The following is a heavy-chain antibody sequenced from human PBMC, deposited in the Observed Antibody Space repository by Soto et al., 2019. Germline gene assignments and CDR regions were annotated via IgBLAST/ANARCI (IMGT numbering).Heavy chain of an antibody. CDR2: ISSSSSTI. V-gene: IGHV3-48*02. CDR1: GFTFSSYS. CDR3: ARGFGSSGYYWPY. J-gene: IGHJ4*02. D-gene: IGHD3-22*01. Sequence: GGSLRLSCAASGFTFSSYSMNWVRQAPGRGLEWVSYISSSSSTIYYADSVKGRFTVSRDNAKNSLYLQMNSLRDEDTAVYYCARGFGSSGYYWPYWGQGTLVTVSS.